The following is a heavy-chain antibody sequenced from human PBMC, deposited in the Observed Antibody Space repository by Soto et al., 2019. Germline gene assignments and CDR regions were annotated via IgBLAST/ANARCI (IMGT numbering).Heavy chain of an antibody. CDR2: IIPILGIA. CDR1: GGTFSSYT. V-gene: IGHV1-69*02. CDR3: ASYQYRRSPDYGDYVFQSGYYYYYMDV. D-gene: IGHD4-17*01. J-gene: IGHJ6*03. Sequence: ASVKVSCKASGGTFSSYTISWVRQAPGQGLEWMGRIIPILGIANYAQKFQGRVTITADKSTGTAYMELGSLRSEDTALYYCASYQYRRSPDYGDYVFQSGYYYYYMDVWGKGTTVTVSS.